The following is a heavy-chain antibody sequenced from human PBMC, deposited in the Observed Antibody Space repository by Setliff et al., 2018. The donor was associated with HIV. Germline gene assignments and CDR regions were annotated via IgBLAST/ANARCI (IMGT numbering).Heavy chain of an antibody. J-gene: IGHJ4*02. CDR2: ILYTGST. Sequence: SETLSLTCTVSGGSISSYYWTWLRQFPGKGLEWIGFILYTGSTTYNPSLNSRVTISVDTSKNQFSLKVTSVTAADTAVYYCGRQVPVPGVAVTPIDYWGQGTLVTVSS. CDR3: GRQVPVPGVAVTPIDY. CDR1: GGSISSYY. V-gene: IGHV4-59*08. D-gene: IGHD3-22*01.